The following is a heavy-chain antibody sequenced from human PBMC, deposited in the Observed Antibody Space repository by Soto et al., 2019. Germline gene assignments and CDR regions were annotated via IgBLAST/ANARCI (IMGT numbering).Heavy chain of an antibody. CDR2: FSSSGSGGST. D-gene: IGHD6-13*01. Sequence: PVVSLRLSFAASGFSFSSYAMSWVRQAPEKGLEWVSTFSSSGSGGSTNYADSVKGRFTISRDNSKNTLYLQMNSLRAEDTAVYYWAMGIAASLLYPDGWGNGNTVTVYS. CDR1: GFSFSSYA. V-gene: IGHV3-23*01. CDR3: AMGIAASLLYPDG. J-gene: IGHJ6*03.